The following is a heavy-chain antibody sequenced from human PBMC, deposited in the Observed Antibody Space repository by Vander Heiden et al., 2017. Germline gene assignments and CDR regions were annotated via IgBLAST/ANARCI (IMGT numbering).Heavy chain of an antibody. J-gene: IGHJ6*02. CDR2: ISGSGGRT. D-gene: IGHD4-4*01. CDR3: AKETTVKTFYYYYGMDV. Sequence: EVQLLESGGGLVQPGGSLGLSCAASGFTFSSNAMTWVRQAPGKGLGWVSAISGSGGRTYYAESVKGRFTISRDNSKNTLYLQMNSLRAEDTAVYYCAKETTVKTFYYYYGMDVWGQGTTVTVSS. CDR1: GFTFSSNA. V-gene: IGHV3-23*01.